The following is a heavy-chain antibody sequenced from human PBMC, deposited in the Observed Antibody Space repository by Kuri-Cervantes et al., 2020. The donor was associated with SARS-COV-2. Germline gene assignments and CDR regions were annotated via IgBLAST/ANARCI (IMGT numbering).Heavy chain of an antibody. CDR3: ARVLGSSNRCYWD. J-gene: IGHJ4*02. V-gene: IGHV1-2*02. D-gene: IGHD2-2*01. Sequence: ASVKVSCKASGYTFTGYYMHWVRQAPGQGLEWMGWINPNSGGTNYAQKFQGRVTMTRDTSNSTAYMELSRLRSDDTAVYYCARVLGSSNRCYWDWGQGTLVTVSS. CDR2: INPNSGGT. CDR1: GYTFTGYY.